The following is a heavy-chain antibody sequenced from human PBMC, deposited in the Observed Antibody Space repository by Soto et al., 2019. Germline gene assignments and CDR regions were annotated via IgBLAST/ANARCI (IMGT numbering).Heavy chain of an antibody. V-gene: IGHV4-39*01. CDR3: ARSRGTIVVPAASNYYYYGMDV. CDR2: IYYSGST. Sequence: SETLSLTCAVSGGSVSSANYYWSWIRQPPGKGLEWIGCIYYSGSTYYNPSLKSRVTISVDTSKNQFSLKLSSVTAADTAVYYCARSRGTIVVPAASNYYYYGMDVWGQGTTVTVSS. D-gene: IGHD2-2*01. J-gene: IGHJ6*02. CDR1: GGSVSSANYY.